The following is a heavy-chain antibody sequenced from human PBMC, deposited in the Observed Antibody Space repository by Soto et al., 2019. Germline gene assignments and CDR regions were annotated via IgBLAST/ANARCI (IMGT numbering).Heavy chain of an antibody. CDR3: ARESEMATSLDY. Sequence: GGSLRLSCAASGFTFSDYYMSWIRQAPGKGLEWVSYISSSGSTIYYADSVRGRFTISRDNAKNSLYLQMNSLRAEDTAVYYCARESEMATSLDYWGQGTLVTVSS. D-gene: IGHD5-12*01. V-gene: IGHV3-11*01. CDR2: ISSSGSTI. CDR1: GFTFSDYY. J-gene: IGHJ4*02.